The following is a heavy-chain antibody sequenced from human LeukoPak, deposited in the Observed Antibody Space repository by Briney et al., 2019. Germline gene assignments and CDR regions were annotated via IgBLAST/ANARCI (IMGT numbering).Heavy chain of an antibody. Sequence: GGSLRLSCAASGFTFSSYSMNWVRQAPGKGLEWVSSISSSSSYIYYTDSLKGRFTISRDNAKNSLYLQMNSLRAEDTAVYYCARDWYDNSDAFEIWGQGTMVTVSS. CDR1: GFTFSSYS. J-gene: IGHJ3*02. D-gene: IGHD3-22*01. CDR2: ISSSSSYI. CDR3: ARDWYDNSDAFEI. V-gene: IGHV3-21*01.